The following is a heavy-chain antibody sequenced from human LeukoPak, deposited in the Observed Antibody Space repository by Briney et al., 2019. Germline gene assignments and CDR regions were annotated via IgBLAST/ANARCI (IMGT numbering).Heavy chain of an antibody. CDR2: IYNGGST. CDR1: GFSVSTNY. Sequence: GRSLRLSCAASGFSVSTNYMGWVRQAPGKGLEWVSVIYNGGSTSYADSVKGRFTISRDNSANTLYLQMNSLRDEDTAVYYCAGATQWLAYDYWGQGTLVTVSS. CDR3: AGATQWLAYDY. J-gene: IGHJ4*02. D-gene: IGHD6-19*01. V-gene: IGHV3-53*01.